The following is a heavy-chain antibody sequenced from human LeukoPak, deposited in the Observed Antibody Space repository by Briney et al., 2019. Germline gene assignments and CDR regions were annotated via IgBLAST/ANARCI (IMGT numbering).Heavy chain of an antibody. D-gene: IGHD3-22*01. CDR3: ARDYPTSNYYDSSGCMY. V-gene: IGHV3-30-3*01. CDR1: GFTFSSYA. CDR2: ISYDGSNK. J-gene: IGHJ4*02. Sequence: PGRSLTLSCTASGFTFSSYAMHWVRQAPGKGLEWVAVISYDGSNKYYADSVKGRFTISRDNSKNTLYLQMNSLRAEDTAVYYCARDYPTSNYYDSSGCMYWGQGTLVTVSS.